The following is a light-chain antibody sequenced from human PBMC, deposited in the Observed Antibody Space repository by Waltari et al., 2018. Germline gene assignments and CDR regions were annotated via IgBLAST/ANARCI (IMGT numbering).Light chain of an antibody. CDR3: QQYNNWPPWWT. Sequence: EIVMTQSPATLSVSPGERATLSRRASQSVSSKLAGYQQQPGQAPRLLIYGASTRATGIPARFSGSGSGPEFTLTISSLQYEDFAVYYCQQYNNWPPWWTFGQGTKVEIK. V-gene: IGKV3-15*01. CDR2: GAS. J-gene: IGKJ1*01. CDR1: QSVSSK.